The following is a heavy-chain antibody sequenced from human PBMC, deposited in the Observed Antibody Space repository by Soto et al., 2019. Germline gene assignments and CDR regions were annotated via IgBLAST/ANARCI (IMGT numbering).Heavy chain of an antibody. J-gene: IGHJ5*02. CDR3: SRRAPEGFDP. V-gene: IGHV4-39*01. Sequence: SETLSLSCAVSGGSIGTSAYYWGWIRQAPGKGLEWIGSINHSGNTYLSPSLKDRVTMSVDTSKNSFSLKLRSATAADTGLYYCSRRAPEGFDPWGQGTLVTVSS. CDR2: INHSGNT. CDR1: GGSIGTSAYY.